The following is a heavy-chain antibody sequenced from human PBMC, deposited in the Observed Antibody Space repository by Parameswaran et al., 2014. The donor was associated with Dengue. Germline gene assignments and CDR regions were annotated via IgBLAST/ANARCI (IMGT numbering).Heavy chain of an antibody. Sequence: WVRQAPGQGLEWMGGIIPIFGTANYAQKFQGRVTITADESTSTAYMELSSLRSEDTAVYYCASRGTYCSSTSCYRTEYGMDVWGQGTTVTVSS. CDR3: ASRGTYCSSTSCYRTEYGMDV. D-gene: IGHD2-2*01. V-gene: IGHV1-69*01. J-gene: IGHJ6*02. CDR2: IIPIFGTA.